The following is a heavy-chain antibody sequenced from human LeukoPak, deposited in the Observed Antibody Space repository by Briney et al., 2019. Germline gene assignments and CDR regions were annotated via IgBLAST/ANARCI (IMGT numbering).Heavy chain of an antibody. CDR2: FDPEDGET. D-gene: IGHD3-22*01. CDR1: GFTFTSSA. V-gene: IGHV1-24*01. Sequence: GTSVKVSCKASGFTFTSSAMHWVRQAPGKGLEWMGGFDPEDGETIYAQKFQGRVTMTEDTSTDTAYMELSSLRSEDTAVYYCATEVYDSSGYYFDYWGQGTLVTVSS. CDR3: ATEVYDSSGYYFDY. J-gene: IGHJ4*02.